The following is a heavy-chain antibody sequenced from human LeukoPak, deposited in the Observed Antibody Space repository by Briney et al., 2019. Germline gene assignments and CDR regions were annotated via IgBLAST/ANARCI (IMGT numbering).Heavy chain of an antibody. D-gene: IGHD6-19*01. V-gene: IGHV1-18*04. Sequence: ASVKVSCKASGYTFSNYGISWVRQAPGLGLEWMGWINYNGNTNYAQKFQDRVTMTTDTSTTTAYMELRSLESDDTAVYYCARHSGSGWQALGYWGQGTLVTVSS. J-gene: IGHJ4*02. CDR3: ARHSGSGWQALGY. CDR1: GYTFSNYG. CDR2: INYNGNT.